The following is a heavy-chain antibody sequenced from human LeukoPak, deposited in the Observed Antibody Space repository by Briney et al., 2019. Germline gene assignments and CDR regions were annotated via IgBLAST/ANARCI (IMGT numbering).Heavy chain of an antibody. CDR2: IIPIFGTA. CDR1: GGTFSSYA. CDR3: ARERGGLGIQRFAFDI. D-gene: IGHD5-18*01. V-gene: IGHV1-69*13. Sequence: SVKVSCKASGGTFSSYAISWVRQAPGQGLEWMGGIIPIFGTANYAQKFQGRVTITADESTSTAYMELSSLRSEDTAVYYCARERGGLGIQRFAFDIWGQGTMVTVSS. J-gene: IGHJ3*02.